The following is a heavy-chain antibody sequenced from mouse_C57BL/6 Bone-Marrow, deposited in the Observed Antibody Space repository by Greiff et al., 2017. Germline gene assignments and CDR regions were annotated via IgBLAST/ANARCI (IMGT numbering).Heavy chain of an antibody. CDR2: IDPDNCDT. CDR3: TTYRYYYGSSRFAY. D-gene: IGHD1-1*01. Sequence: EVQLQQSGAELVRPGASVKLSCTASGFNIKDDYMHWVKQRPEQGLEWIGWIDPDNCDTEYASKFQGKATITADTSSNTAYLQLSSLTSEDTAVYYCTTYRYYYGSSRFAYWGQGTLVTVSA. V-gene: IGHV14-4*01. J-gene: IGHJ3*01. CDR1: GFNIKDDY.